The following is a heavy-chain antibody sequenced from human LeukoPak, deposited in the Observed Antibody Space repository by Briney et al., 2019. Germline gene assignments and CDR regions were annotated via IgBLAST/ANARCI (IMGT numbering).Heavy chain of an antibody. Sequence: KPSETLSLTCTVPGGSMSPYHWGWIRQPPGKGLEWTGYIYYSGSTNYNPSLKSRVTISVDTSKNQFSLKLSSVTAADTAIYYCARAVSGRFDYWGQGTLVTVSS. J-gene: IGHJ4*02. V-gene: IGHV4-59*12. D-gene: IGHD6-19*01. CDR2: IYYSGST. CDR1: GGSMSPYH. CDR3: ARAVSGRFDY.